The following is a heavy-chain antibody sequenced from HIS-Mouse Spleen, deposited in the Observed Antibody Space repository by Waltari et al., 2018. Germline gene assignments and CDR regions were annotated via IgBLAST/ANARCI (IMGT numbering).Heavy chain of an antibody. CDR3: AKGGGYCSGGSCYYFDY. CDR2: IWYDGSNK. D-gene: IGHD2-15*01. V-gene: IGHV3-33*06. J-gene: IGHJ4*02. CDR1: GFTFSSYG. Sequence: QVQLVESGGGVVQPGRSLRLSCAASGFTFSSYGMHWVRQAPGTGLEWVAVIWYDGSNKCYADSVKGRFTISRDNSKNTLYLQMNSLRAEDTAVYYCAKGGGYCSGGSCYYFDYWGQGTLVTVSS.